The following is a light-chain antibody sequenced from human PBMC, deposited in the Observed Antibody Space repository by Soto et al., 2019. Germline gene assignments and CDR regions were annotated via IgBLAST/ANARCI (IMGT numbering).Light chain of an antibody. Sequence: SALTQPASVSGSPGQSITISCTGTSSDVGGYNYVSWYQQHPGKAPKLMICDVSNRPSGVSNRFSGSKSGNTASLTISGLQAEDEADYYCSSYTSSSVVFGGGTKLTVL. V-gene: IGLV2-14*01. CDR1: SSDVGGYNY. CDR2: DVS. J-gene: IGLJ2*01. CDR3: SSYTSSSVV.